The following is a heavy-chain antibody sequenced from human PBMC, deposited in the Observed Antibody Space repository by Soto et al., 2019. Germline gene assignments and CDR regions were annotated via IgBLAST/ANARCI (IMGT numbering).Heavy chain of an antibody. Sequence: SETLSLTCAVYGGSFSGYYWSWIRQPPGKGLEWIGEINHSGSTNYNPSLKSRVTISVDTSKNQFSLKLSSVTAADTAVYYCARQIVVGEDFDYWGQGTLVTVSS. CDR2: INHSGST. J-gene: IGHJ4*02. D-gene: IGHD1-26*01. CDR1: GGSFSGYY. CDR3: ARQIVVGEDFDY. V-gene: IGHV4-34*01.